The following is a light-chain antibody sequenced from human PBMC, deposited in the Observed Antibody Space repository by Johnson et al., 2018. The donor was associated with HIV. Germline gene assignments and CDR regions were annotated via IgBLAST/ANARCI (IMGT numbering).Light chain of an antibody. CDR2: ENN. CDR1: NSNIGNNY. CDR3: GTWDSSLSKV. J-gene: IGLJ1*01. V-gene: IGLV1-51*02. Sequence: QSVLTQPPSVSAAPGQKVTISCSGSNSNIGNNYVSWYRQLPGTAPKLLIYENNKRPSGIPNRFSGSKSGTSATLGITGLQTGDEADYYCGTWDSSLSKVFGTGTKVTVL.